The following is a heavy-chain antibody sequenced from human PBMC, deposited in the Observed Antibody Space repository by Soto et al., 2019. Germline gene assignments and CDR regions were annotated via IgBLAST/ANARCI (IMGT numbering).Heavy chain of an antibody. CDR3: ARGADYDSSGIRLNWFDP. Sequence: GGSLRLSCAASGFTFSSYSMNWVRQAPGKGLEWVSYISSSSSTIYYADSVKGRFTISRDNAKNSLYLQMNSLRDEDTAVYYCARGADYDSSGIRLNWFDPWGQGTLVTVSS. J-gene: IGHJ5*02. CDR2: ISSSSSTI. V-gene: IGHV3-48*02. CDR1: GFTFSSYS. D-gene: IGHD3-22*01.